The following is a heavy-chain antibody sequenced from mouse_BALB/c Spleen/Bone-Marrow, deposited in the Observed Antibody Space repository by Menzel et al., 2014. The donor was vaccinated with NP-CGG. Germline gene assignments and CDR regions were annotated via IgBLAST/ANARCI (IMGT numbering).Heavy chain of an antibody. CDR1: GYTFTSYW. CDR3: ATMDY. Sequence: QVQLQQSGAELAKPGASVKMSCKASGYTFTSYWMHWVKQRPGQGLEWIGYINPSTGYTEYNQKFKGKATLTADKSSSTAYMQLSSLTSEDSAVYYCATMDYWGQGTAVSVSS. CDR2: INPSTGYT. J-gene: IGHJ4*01. V-gene: IGHV1-7*01.